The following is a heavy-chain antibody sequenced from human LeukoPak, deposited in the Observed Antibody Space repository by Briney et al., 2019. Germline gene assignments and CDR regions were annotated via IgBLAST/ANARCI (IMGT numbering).Heavy chain of an antibody. CDR3: ARVSPCSGGSCGLDY. V-gene: IGHV4-30-4*01. J-gene: IGHJ4*02. CDR2: ISYRGSA. CDR1: GGSIRSGDYY. D-gene: IGHD2-15*01. Sequence: SQTLSLTCTVSGGSIRSGDYYWSWIRQPPGTGLEWIGYISYRGSAYYNPSLKSRVTISVDTSKNQFSLKLNSVTAADTAVYYCARVSPCSGGSCGLDYWGQGTLVTVSS.